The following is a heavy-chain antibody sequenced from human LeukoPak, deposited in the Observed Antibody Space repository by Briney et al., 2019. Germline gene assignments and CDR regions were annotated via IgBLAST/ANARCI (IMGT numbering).Heavy chain of an antibody. D-gene: IGHD2-21*01. CDR2: IIPRSGTV. CDR1: GGTFSSYA. V-gene: IGHV1-69*13. J-gene: IGHJ3*02. CDR3: ARGAIGRAEAFDI. Sequence: GASVKVSCKASGGTFSSYAISWVRQAPGHGLEWVGEIIPRSGTVNYAQKFQGRVTITADESRTIAYMELSSLGSDDTAVYYCARGAIGRAEAFDIWGQGTMVTVSS.